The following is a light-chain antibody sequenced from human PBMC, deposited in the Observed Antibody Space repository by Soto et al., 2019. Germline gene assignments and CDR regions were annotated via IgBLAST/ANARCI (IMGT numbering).Light chain of an antibody. CDR2: EVS. CDR1: SSDVGAYNS. V-gene: IGLV2-14*01. CDR3: SSHTSSNTVV. Sequence: QSALTQPASVSGSPGQSITISCTGTSSDVGAYNSVSWYQQHPGKAPKLMIYEVSNRPSGVSNRFSGSKSGNTASLTISGLQAEDEADYYCSSHTSSNTVVFGGGTKVTVL. J-gene: IGLJ2*01.